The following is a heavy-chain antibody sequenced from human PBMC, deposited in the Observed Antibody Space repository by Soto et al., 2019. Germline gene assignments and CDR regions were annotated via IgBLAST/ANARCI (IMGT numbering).Heavy chain of an antibody. CDR3: ATELGENPASPFDA. J-gene: IGHJ4*02. CDR2: IIPLFGTA. D-gene: IGHD3-10*01. Sequence: QVQLVQSGADVKKPGSSVKVSCQASGVTFSSETLGWVRQAPGQGLEWVGGIIPLFGTASYAQKFQGRVTITADESTSTVYMELSSLRSDDTAVYFCATELGENPASPFDAWGQGNLVTVSS. V-gene: IGHV1-69*01. CDR1: GVTFSSET.